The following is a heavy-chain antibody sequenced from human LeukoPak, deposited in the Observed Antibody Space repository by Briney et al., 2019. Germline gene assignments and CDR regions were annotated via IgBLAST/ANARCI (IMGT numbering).Heavy chain of an antibody. V-gene: IGHV3-66*01. CDR3: AGGARRQQPFDY. CDR1: EFTVSSNY. Sequence: GWSLRLSCAASEFTVSSNYMNWVRQAPGKGLEWASVIYSGGSTYYADSVKGRFTISRDNSKNTLYLQMNSLRAEDTAVYYCAGGARRQQPFDYWGQGTLVTVSS. D-gene: IGHD6-13*01. J-gene: IGHJ4*02. CDR2: IYSGGST.